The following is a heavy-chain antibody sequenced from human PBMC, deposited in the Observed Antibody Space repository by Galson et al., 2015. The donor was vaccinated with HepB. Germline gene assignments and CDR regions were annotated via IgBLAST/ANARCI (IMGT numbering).Heavy chain of an antibody. Sequence: SVKVSCKAPGYTFNNYGMNWVRQAPGQGLEWMGWINANTGNPTYAQGFTGRFVFSLDTSVSTAYLQISSLKAEDTAVFYCARRDGNNWFDPWGQGTLVTVSS. J-gene: IGHJ5*02. D-gene: IGHD5-24*01. V-gene: IGHV7-4-1*02. CDR1: GYTFNNYG. CDR2: INANTGNP. CDR3: ARRDGNNWFDP.